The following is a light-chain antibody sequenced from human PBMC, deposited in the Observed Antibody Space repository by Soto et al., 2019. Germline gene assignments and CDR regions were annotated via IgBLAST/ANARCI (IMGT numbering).Light chain of an antibody. CDR3: SSFTGASTI. J-gene: IGLJ1*01. CDR1: SSDVGGYNY. CDR2: EVT. V-gene: IGLV2-8*01. Sequence: QSALTQPPSASGSPGQSVTISCTGTSSDVGGYNYVSWYQQHPGKAPKLVIYEVTKRPSGVPDRFSGSKSGNTASLTVSGIQAEDEADYYCSSFTGASTIFGTGTKVTVL.